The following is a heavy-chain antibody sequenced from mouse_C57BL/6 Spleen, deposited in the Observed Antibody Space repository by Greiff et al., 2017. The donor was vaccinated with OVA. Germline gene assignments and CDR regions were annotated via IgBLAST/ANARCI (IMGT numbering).Heavy chain of an antibody. D-gene: IGHD1-1*01. V-gene: IGHV3-6*01. CDR3: AREGDITTVVATFGYVDY. CDR2: ISYDGRN. Sequence: EVQLQQSGPGLVKPSQSLSLTCSVTGYSITSGYYWNWIRQFPGNKLVWMGYISYDGRNNYNPSLNNSTSITRDTSKNQFFLKLNSGTTEDTATYYCAREGDITTVVATFGYVDYWGQGTTLTVSS. CDR1: GYSITSGYY. J-gene: IGHJ2*01.